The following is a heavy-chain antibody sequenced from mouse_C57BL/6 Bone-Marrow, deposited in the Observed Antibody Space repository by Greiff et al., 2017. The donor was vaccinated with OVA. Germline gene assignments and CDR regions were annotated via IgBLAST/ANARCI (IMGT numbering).Heavy chain of an antibody. J-gene: IGHJ3*01. D-gene: IGHD2-3*01. CDR2: INPSSGYT. V-gene: IGHV1-7*01. Sequence: QVQLQQSGAELAKPGASVKLSCKASGYTFTSYWMHWVKQRPGQGLEWIGYINPSSGYTKYNQKFKDKATLTVDKSSSTAYMQLSSLTSEDSAVYYCARSGDGYYLAWFAYWGQGTLVTVSA. CDR3: ARSGDGYYLAWFAY. CDR1: GYTFTSYW.